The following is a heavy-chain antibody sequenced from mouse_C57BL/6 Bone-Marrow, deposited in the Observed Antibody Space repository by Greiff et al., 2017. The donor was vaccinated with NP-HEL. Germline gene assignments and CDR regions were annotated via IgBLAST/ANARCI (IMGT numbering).Heavy chain of an antibody. J-gene: IGHJ4*01. CDR1: GFTFSDYG. D-gene: IGHD1-1*01. V-gene: IGHV5-17*01. CDR3: ARRTTVVADAMDY. Sequence: EVQLVESGGGLVKPGGSLKLSCAASGFTFSDYGMHWVRQAPETGLEWVAYISSGSSTIYYADTVKGRFTIARDNAKNTLFLQMTSLRSEDTAMYYCARRTTVVADAMDYWGQGTSVTVSS. CDR2: ISSGSSTI.